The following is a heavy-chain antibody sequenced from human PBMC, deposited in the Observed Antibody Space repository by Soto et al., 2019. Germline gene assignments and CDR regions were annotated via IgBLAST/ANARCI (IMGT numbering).Heavy chain of an antibody. CDR1: GFTFSSYG. CDR2: ISYDGSNK. V-gene: IGHV3-30*18. J-gene: IGHJ4*02. CDR3: AKDSAPGWYCAH. Sequence: GGSLRLSCAASGFTFSSYGMHWVRQAPGKGLEWVAVISYDGSNKYYADSVKGRFTISRDNSKNTLYLQMNSLRAEDTAVYYCAKDSAPGWYCAHWGQGTLVTVSS. D-gene: IGHD6-19*01.